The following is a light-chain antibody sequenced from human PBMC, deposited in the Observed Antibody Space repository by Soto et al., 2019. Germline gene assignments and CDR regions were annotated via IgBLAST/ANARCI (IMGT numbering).Light chain of an antibody. CDR3: QHRFNWPRT. CDR1: QSVSSSY. Sequence: EIVLTQSPGTLSLSPGERATLSCRASQSVSSSYLAWYQQKPGQAPRLLIYGASSRATGIPDRFSGSGSGTDFTLTISRLEPEDFAVYYCQHRFNWPRTFGQGTKV. V-gene: IGKV3D-20*02. CDR2: GAS. J-gene: IGKJ1*01.